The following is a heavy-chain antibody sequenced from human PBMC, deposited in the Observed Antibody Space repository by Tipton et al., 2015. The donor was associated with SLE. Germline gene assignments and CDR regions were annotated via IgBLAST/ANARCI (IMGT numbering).Heavy chain of an antibody. CDR1: GGSVSGYY. CDR3: ARVLTGTSTFDY. CDR2: SHQSGTT. V-gene: IGHV4-34*01. Sequence: TLSLTCAVYGGSVSGYYWSWVRQSPGKGLEWTGESHQSGTTNYHPSFKSRVTISLDTSKNQFSLKLTSVTAADTAVYYCARVLTGTSTFDYWGQGTLVTVSS. D-gene: IGHD1-7*01. J-gene: IGHJ4*02.